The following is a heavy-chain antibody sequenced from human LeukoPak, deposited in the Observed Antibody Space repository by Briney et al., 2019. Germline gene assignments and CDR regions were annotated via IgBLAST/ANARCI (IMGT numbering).Heavy chain of an antibody. V-gene: IGHV3-48*03. CDR2: ISGSGSSR. CDR3: ARVEQQLVRGY. D-gene: IGHD6-13*01. Sequence: GGSLRLSCSAPGFTLSSYEMNWVRQAPGKGLEWVSYISGSGSSRYYADSVKGRFTISRDNTRNSLYLQMDSLRAEDTALYYCARVEQQLVRGYWGQGTLVTVSS. J-gene: IGHJ4*02. CDR1: GFTLSSYE.